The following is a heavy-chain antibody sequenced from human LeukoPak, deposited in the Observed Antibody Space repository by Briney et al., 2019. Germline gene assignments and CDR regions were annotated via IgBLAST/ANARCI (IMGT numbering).Heavy chain of an antibody. D-gene: IGHD3-10*01. CDR2: FDPEDGET. CDR1: GYTLTELS. Sequence: GASVKVSCKVSGYTLTELSMHWVRQAPGKGLEWMGGFDPEDGETLYAQKFQGRVTMTEDTSTDTAYMELSSLRSEDTAVYYCATDQRGAGLGFRYGSGSYNGMDVWSQGTTVTVSS. V-gene: IGHV1-24*01. CDR3: ATDQRGAGLGFRYGSGSYNGMDV. J-gene: IGHJ6*02.